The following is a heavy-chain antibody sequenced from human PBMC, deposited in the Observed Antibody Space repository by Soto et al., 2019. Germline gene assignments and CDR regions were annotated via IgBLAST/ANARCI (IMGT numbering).Heavy chain of an antibody. J-gene: IGHJ4*02. CDR1: GGSLRRGGYS. D-gene: IGHD3-10*01. Sequence: TPVPPLAVSGGSLRRGGYSWGWVPQPPRKGLEWIGYIYHSGSTNYNPSLKSRVTISVDTSKNQFSLKLSSVTAADTAVYYCARAPRGNYGYPSYFDYWGQGTLVTVSS. CDR3: ARAPRGNYGYPSYFDY. CDR2: IYHSGST. V-gene: IGHV4-30-2*01.